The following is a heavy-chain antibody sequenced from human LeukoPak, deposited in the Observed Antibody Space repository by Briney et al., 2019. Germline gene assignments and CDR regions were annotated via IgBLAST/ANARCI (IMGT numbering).Heavy chain of an antibody. CDR2: ISSNGGST. D-gene: IGHD3-22*01. Sequence: PGGSLRLSCAASGFTFSGYAMHWVRQAPRKGLEYVSAISSNGGSTYYANSVKGRFTISRDNSKNTLYLQMGNLRAEDMAVYYCAREGAGGSDSSGYFDYWGQGTLVTVSS. V-gene: IGHV3-64*01. CDR1: GFTFSGYA. CDR3: AREGAGGSDSSGYFDY. J-gene: IGHJ4*02.